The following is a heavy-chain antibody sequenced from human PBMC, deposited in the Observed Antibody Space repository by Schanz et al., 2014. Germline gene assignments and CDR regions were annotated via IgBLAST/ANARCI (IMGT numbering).Heavy chain of an antibody. CDR3: AKDQGSYGSGSYSYFDY. CDR2: ISTTSSNI. CDR1: GFTFSDYG. J-gene: IGHJ4*02. Sequence: EVQLVESGGGLVQPGGSLRLSCAASGFTFSDYGMSWVRQAPGKGLEWISYISTTSSNIYYGDSVKGRFTISRDNAKNSLYLQMNSLRAEDTAVYYCAKDQGSYGSGSYSYFDYWGQGTLATVSS. V-gene: IGHV3-48*01. D-gene: IGHD3-10*01.